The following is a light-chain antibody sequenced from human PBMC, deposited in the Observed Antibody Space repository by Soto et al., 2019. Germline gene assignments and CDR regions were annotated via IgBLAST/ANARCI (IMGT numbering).Light chain of an antibody. J-gene: IGKJ1*01. CDR1: QTINNQ. CDR3: QQYSNWPPWT. V-gene: IGKV1-5*01. Sequence: DIQMTQSPSTLSASVGDRVTIPCRASQTINNQLAWYQQKPGKAPKLLIYDASSLESGVPSRFSGSGSGTEFTLTISSLQPEDFAVYYCQQYSNWPPWTFGPGTRWIS. CDR2: DAS.